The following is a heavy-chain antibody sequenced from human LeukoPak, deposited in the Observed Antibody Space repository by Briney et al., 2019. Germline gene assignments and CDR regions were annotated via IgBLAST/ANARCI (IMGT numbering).Heavy chain of an antibody. CDR3: AKDGDGSGSYDY. Sequence: PGGSLRLSCAASGFTFSNYAMHWVRQAPGKGLEWVAVISYDGSNKYYADSVKGRFTISRDNSKNTLYLQMNSLRAEDTAVYYCAKDGDGSGSYDYWGQGTLVTVSS. CDR2: ISYDGSNK. CDR1: GFTFSNYA. J-gene: IGHJ4*02. V-gene: IGHV3-30*04. D-gene: IGHD3-10*01.